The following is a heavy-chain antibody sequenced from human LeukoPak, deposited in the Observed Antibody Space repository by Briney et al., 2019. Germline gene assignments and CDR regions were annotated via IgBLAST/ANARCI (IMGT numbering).Heavy chain of an antibody. CDR1: GFTFSDYY. CDR2: ISSSGSTI. V-gene: IGHV3-11*04. CDR3: ARARRMLYEYTYFDY. J-gene: IGHJ4*02. D-gene: IGHD2-8*01. Sequence: GGSLRLSCAASGFTFSDYYMSWIRQAPGKGLECVSYISSSGSTIYYADSVKARFTISRDNAKNSLYLQTNSLRAEDTAVYYCARARRMLYEYTYFDYWGQGTLVTVSS.